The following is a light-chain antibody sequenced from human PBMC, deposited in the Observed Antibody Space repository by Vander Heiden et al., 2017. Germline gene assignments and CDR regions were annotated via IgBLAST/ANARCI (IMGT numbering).Light chain of an antibody. CDR1: QRDLYRSNNKNY. Sequence: DIVMTLSPGSLAVSLIQTATITCKSSQRDLYRSNNKNYLAWYQKKSGQPPKLLIYWASTREYGVPDRFSGSGSGTDFTLTISSLQAEDVAVYYCQQYYSTGWRFGQGTKVEIK. J-gene: IGKJ1*01. CDR3: QQYYSTGWR. CDR2: WAS. V-gene: IGKV4-1*01.